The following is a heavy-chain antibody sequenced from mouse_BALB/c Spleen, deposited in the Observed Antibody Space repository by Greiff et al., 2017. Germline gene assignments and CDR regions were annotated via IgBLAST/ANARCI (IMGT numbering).Heavy chain of an antibody. CDR1: GFTFSSYG. V-gene: IGHV5-6-3*01. CDR3: ARGNWVAY. CDR2: INSNGGST. Sequence: EVKLVESGGGLVQPGGSLKLSCAASGFTFSSYGMSWVRQTPDKRLELVATINSNGGSTYYPDSVKGRFTISRDNAKNTLYLQMSSLKSEDTAMYYCARGNWVAYWGQGTLVTVSA. J-gene: IGHJ3*01. D-gene: IGHD2-1*01.